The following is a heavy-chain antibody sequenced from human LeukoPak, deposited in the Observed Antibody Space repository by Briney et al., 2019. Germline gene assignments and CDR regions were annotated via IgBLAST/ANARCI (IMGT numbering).Heavy chain of an antibody. V-gene: IGHV4-59*12. CDR2: IYYSGST. J-gene: IGHJ5*02. CDR3: ANMGYSYAPGLFDP. CDR1: GYSISSTYY. D-gene: IGHD5-18*01. Sequence: SETLSLTCTVSGYSISSTYYWSWIRQPPGKGLEWIGYIYYSGSTNYNPSLKSRVTISVDTSKNQFSLKLSSVTAADTAVYYCANMGYSYAPGLFDPWGQGTLVTVSS.